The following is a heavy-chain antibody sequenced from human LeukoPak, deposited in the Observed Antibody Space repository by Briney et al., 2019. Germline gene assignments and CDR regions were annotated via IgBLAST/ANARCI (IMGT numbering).Heavy chain of an antibody. Sequence: ASVKVSCKASGYTFTSYYMHWVRQAPGQGLEWMGIINPSGGSTSYAQKFQGRVTMTRDTSTSTVYMEVSSLRSEDTAVYYCARDHAPYCSSTSCYYFDYWGQGTLVTVSS. CDR3: ARDHAPYCSSTSCYYFDY. CDR1: GYTFTSYY. CDR2: INPSGGST. J-gene: IGHJ4*02. V-gene: IGHV1-46*01. D-gene: IGHD2-2*01.